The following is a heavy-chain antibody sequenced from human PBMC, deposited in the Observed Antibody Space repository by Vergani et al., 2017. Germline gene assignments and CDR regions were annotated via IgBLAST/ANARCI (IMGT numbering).Heavy chain of an antibody. D-gene: IGHD3-22*01. CDR1: GGSFSGYY. J-gene: IGHJ4*02. V-gene: IGHV4-59*10. Sequence: QVQLQQWGAGLLKPSETLSLTCAVYGGSFSGYYWSWIRQPAGKGLEWIGRIYTSGSTNYNPSLKSRVTMSVDTSKNQYSLKLSSVTAADTAVYYCARARSRPNLPDYCDRGYYFDYWGQGTLVTVSS. CDR3: ARARSRPNLPDYCDRGYYFDY. CDR2: IYTSGST.